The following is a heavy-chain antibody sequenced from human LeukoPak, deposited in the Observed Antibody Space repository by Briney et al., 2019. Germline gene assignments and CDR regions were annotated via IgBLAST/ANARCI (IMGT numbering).Heavy chain of an antibody. CDR1: GFTFSNYW. CDR3: ARPPFAYGLDV. CDR2: IHPDGSEE. Sequence: PGGSLRLSCVGSGFTFSNYWMNWVRQAPGKGLEWVASIHPDGSEEHYVDSVKGRFTISRDNAKNSLHLQMSSLQVEGTAVYYCARPPFAYGLDVWGQGTTVTVS. D-gene: IGHD3-10*01. V-gene: IGHV3-7*01. J-gene: IGHJ6*02.